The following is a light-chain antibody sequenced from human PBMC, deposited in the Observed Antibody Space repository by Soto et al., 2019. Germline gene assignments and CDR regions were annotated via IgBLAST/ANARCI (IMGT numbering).Light chain of an antibody. CDR1: QSVSSY. J-gene: IGKJ1*01. CDR3: QRYCSSGT. V-gene: IGKV3D-20*01. Sequence: EIVMTQSPATLSVSPGERATLSCRASQSVSSYLGWYQQKPGQAPRLLISDAPNRATGIPDRFSGSGSGTDFTLTIIRLEHEDFAVYYCQRYCSSGTFGQGTKVDIK. CDR2: DAP.